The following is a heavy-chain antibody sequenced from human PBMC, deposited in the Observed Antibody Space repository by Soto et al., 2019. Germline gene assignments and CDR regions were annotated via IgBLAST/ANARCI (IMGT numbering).Heavy chain of an antibody. D-gene: IGHD3-10*01. CDR1: GGSISNYY. Sequence: PSETLSLTCTVSGGSISNYYWSWIRQPPGKGLEWIGYIYFSGSTNYNPSLKSRVTLSVDTSKNQFSLKMSSVTAADTAVYYCARRYGGAVDYGGKETLVTVST. CDR2: IYFSGST. J-gene: IGHJ4*02. V-gene: IGHV4-59*08. CDR3: ARRYGGAVDY.